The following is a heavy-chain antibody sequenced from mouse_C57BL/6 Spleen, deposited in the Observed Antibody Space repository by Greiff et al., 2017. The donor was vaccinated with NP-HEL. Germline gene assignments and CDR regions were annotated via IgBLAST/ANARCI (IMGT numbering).Heavy chain of an antibody. CDR3: AMGDYYGSRGNYYAMDY. CDR2: IYPGDGDT. V-gene: IGHV1-82*01. D-gene: IGHD1-1*01. J-gene: IGHJ4*01. CDR1: GYAFSSSW. Sequence: VQLQESGPELVKPGASVKISCKASGYAFSSSWMNWVKQRPGKGLEWIGRIYPGDGDTNYNGKFKGKATLTADKSSSTAYMQLSSLTSEDSAVYFCAMGDYYGSRGNYYAMDYWGQGTSVTVSS.